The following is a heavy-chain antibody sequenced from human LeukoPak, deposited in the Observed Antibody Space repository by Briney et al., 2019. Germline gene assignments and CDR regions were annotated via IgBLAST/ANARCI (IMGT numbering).Heavy chain of an antibody. CDR2: IRYDGSNK. J-gene: IGHJ5*02. Sequence: PGGSLRLSCAASGFTFSSYGMHWVRQAPGKELEWVAFIRYDGSNKYYADSVKGRFTISRDNSKNTLYLQMNSLRAEDTAVYYCARIRRSNNWFDPWGQGTLVTVSS. CDR3: ARIRRSNNWFDP. V-gene: IGHV3-30*02. CDR1: GFTFSSYG.